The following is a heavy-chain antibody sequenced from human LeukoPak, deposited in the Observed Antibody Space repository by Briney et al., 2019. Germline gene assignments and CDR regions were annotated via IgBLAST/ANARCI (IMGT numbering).Heavy chain of an antibody. V-gene: IGHV3-30*04. CDR1: GFSLSSYA. J-gene: IGHJ4*02. CDR3: ARDTTGYSSGWYGYFDY. Sequence: RSLRLSCVVSGFSLSSYAMHWVRQAPGTGLEWVAVIPYDGKNNHYADSVKGRFTISRDNSKNTVYLQMNSLRAEDTAVYYCARDTTGYSSGWYGYFDYWGQGTLVTVSS. CDR2: IPYDGKNN. D-gene: IGHD6-19*01.